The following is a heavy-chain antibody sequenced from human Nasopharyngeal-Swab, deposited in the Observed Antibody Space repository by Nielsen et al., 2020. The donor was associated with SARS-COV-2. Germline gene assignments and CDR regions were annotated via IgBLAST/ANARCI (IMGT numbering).Heavy chain of an antibody. CDR1: GFTFSSYW. Sequence: GESLKISCAASGFTFSSYWMSWVRQAPGKGLEWVANIKQDGSEKYYVDSVKGRFTVSRDNAKNSLYPQMNSLRAEDTAAYYCARDFRDSAAVAGTVGAFDIWGQGTMVTVSS. D-gene: IGHD6-19*01. CDR2: IKQDGSEK. CDR3: ARDFRDSAAVAGTVGAFDI. J-gene: IGHJ3*02. V-gene: IGHV3-7*01.